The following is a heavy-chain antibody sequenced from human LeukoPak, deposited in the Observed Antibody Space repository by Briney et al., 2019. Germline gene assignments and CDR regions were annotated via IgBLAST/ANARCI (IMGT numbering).Heavy chain of an antibody. CDR2: ILYSGTA. V-gene: IGHV4-30-4*01. Sequence: KGLEWIGYILYSGTAYYHPSLKSRVIISVDTSRNEFSLELTSVTAADTAVYYCARFRRGIYYFDRWGQGTLVAVCS. D-gene: IGHD2-8*02. J-gene: IGHJ4*02. CDR3: ARFRRGIYYFDR.